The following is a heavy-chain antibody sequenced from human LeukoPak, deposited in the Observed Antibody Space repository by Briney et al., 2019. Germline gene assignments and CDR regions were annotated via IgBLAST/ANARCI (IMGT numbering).Heavy chain of an antibody. Sequence: PGGSLRLSCAASGFIFNSYGMHWVRQAPGKGLEWVAFIRYDGSNKYYADSVKGRFTISRDNSENTLYLQMNSLRAEDTAVYYCAKDQSGGSFHNWFDPWGQGTLVTVSS. CDR1: GFIFNSYG. CDR2: IRYDGSNK. D-gene: IGHD2-15*01. CDR3: AKDQSGGSFHNWFDP. J-gene: IGHJ5*02. V-gene: IGHV3-30*02.